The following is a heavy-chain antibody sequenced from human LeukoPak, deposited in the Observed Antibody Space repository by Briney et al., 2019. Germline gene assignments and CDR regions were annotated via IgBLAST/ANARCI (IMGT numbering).Heavy chain of an antibody. CDR1: GFTFSSYG. D-gene: IGHD3-10*01. V-gene: IGHV3-30*18. CDR3: AKEGRGSTFDY. CDR2: ISYDGSNK. Sequence: GGSLRLSCAASGFTFSSYGMHWVRQAPGKGLEWVAVISYDGSNKYYADSVKGRFTISRDNSKNTLYLQMNSLRAEDTAVYYCAKEGRGSTFDYWGQGTLVTVSS. J-gene: IGHJ4*02.